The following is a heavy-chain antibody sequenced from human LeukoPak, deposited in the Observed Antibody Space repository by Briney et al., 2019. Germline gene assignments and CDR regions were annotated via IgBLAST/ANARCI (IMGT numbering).Heavy chain of an antibody. CDR2: INWNGGST. J-gene: IGHJ5*02. Sequence: GGSLRLSCAASGFTFDDYGMSWVRQAPGKGLEWVSGINWNGGSTGYADSVKGRFTISRDNAKNSLYLQMNSLRAEDTALCYCARDPGGYGDYNWFDPWGQGTLVTVSS. CDR1: GFTFDDYG. V-gene: IGHV3-20*04. CDR3: ARDPGGYGDYNWFDP. D-gene: IGHD4-17*01.